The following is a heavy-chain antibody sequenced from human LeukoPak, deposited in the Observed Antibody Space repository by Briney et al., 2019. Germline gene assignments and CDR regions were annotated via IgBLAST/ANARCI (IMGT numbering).Heavy chain of an antibody. D-gene: IGHD5-24*01. V-gene: IGHV3-69-1*01. Sequence: GGSLRLSCEASGFTFSAYAMTWVRQAPGKGLEWVSSIGSDNKPHYSESVKGRFTISRDNGKNLVSLQMNSLRDEDTAVYYCARADRDGNKRFLDWGQGTLVTVSS. CDR3: ARADRDGNKRFLD. J-gene: IGHJ4*02. CDR2: IGSDNKP. CDR1: GFTFSAYA.